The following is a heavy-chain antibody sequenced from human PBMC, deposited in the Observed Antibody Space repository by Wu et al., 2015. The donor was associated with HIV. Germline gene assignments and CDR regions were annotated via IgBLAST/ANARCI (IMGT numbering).Heavy chain of an antibody. CDR3: ARAAGRYCSSTSCYAAVAFDI. J-gene: IGHJ3*02. Sequence: QVQLVQSGAEVKKPGASVKVSCKASGYTFTSYYMHWVRQAPGQGLEWMGIINPSGGSTSYAQKFQGRVTMTRDTSTSTVYMELSSLRSEDTAVYYCARAAGRYCSSTSCYAAVAFDIWGQGTMVTVSS. D-gene: IGHD2-2*01. CDR2: INPSGGST. CDR1: GYTFTSYY. V-gene: IGHV1-46*01.